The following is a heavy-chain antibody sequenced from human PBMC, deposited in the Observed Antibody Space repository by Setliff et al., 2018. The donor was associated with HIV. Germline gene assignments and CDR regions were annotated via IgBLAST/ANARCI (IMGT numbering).Heavy chain of an antibody. CDR3: ARPTGYYGSGSYDY. Sequence: ASVKVSCKASGYTFTSYGISWVRQAPGQGLEWMGWISAYNGNTNYAQKLQGRVTMTTDTSTSTANMELRSLRSDDTAVYYCARPTGYYGSGSYDYWGQGTLVTVSS. D-gene: IGHD3-10*01. V-gene: IGHV1-18*01. CDR1: GYTFTSYG. CDR2: ISAYNGNT. J-gene: IGHJ4*02.